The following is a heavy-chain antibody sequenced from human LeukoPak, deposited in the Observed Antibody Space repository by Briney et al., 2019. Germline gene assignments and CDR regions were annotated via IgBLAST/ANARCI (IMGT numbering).Heavy chain of an antibody. V-gene: IGHV3-23*01. Sequence: GGSLRLSCAASGFTFSSYAMSWVRQAPGKGLEWVPAISGSGGSTYCADSVKGRFTISRDNAQNSLYLQMNSLRAEDTAIYYCVRDRGTYRPIDYWGQGTLVTVSS. CDR1: GFTFSSYA. J-gene: IGHJ4*02. CDR2: ISGSGGST. D-gene: IGHD1-26*01. CDR3: VRDRGTYRPIDY.